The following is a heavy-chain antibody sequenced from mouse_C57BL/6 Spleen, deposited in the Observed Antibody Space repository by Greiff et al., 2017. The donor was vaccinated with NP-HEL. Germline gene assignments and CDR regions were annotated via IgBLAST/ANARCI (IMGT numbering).Heavy chain of an antibody. CDR3: ARSRWGFAY. J-gene: IGHJ3*01. V-gene: IGHV1-69*01. CDR2: IDPSDSYT. CDR1: GYTFTSYW. D-gene: IGHD1-1*02. Sequence: QVQLQQSGAELVMPGASVKLSCKASGYTFTSYWMHWVKQRPGQGLEWIGEIDPSDSYTNYNQKFKGKSTLTVDKSSSTAYMQRSSLTSEDSAVYYCARSRWGFAYWGQGTLVTVSA.